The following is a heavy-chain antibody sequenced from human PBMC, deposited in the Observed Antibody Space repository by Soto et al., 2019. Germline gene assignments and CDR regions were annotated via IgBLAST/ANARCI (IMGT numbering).Heavy chain of an antibody. CDR2: LSGSGTST. CDR1: GFSFVNYA. J-gene: IGHJ4*02. D-gene: IGHD6-19*01. V-gene: IGHV3-23*01. CDR3: AKATTNGGWFNPFDS. Sequence: EVQLLESGGGLVQPGGSLRLSCAASGFSFVNYAMNWVRQAPGKGLEWVSCLSGSGTSTYYADSVKGRFTITRDNSRDTLLLQMNSLTADDTAVYYCAKATTNGGWFNPFDSWGQGALVTVSS.